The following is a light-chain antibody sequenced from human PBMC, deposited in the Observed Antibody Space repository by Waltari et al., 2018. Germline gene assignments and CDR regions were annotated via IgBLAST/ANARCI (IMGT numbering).Light chain of an antibody. Sequence: QSALTQPPSASGSPGQLVTIPCTGTSSDIGAYNHAPWSQKHPGKPPKLLIYEISKPPSGVPDRFSGSKSGNTASLTVSGLQAEDEADYYCSSYAGRNNLQVVFGGGTKLTVL. CDR1: SSDIGAYNH. J-gene: IGLJ2*01. CDR3: SSYAGRNNLQVV. V-gene: IGLV2-8*01. CDR2: EIS.